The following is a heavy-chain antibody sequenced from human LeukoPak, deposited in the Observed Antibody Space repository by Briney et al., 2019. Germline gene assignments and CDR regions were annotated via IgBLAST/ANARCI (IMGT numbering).Heavy chain of an antibody. J-gene: IGHJ3*02. CDR3: ASRGNYYDSSGSFYAFDI. V-gene: IGHV3-74*01. D-gene: IGHD3-22*01. Sequence: GGSLRLSCAASGFTFSSYWMHWVRQAPGKGLVWVSRINSDGSSTSYADSVKGRFTISRDNAKNTLYLQMNSLRAEDTAVYYCASRGNYYDSSGSFYAFDIWGQGTMVTVSS. CDR2: INSDGSST. CDR1: GFTFSSYW.